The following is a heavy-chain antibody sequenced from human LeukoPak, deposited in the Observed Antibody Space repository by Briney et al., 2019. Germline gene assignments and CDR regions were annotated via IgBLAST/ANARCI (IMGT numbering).Heavy chain of an antibody. J-gene: IGHJ4*02. V-gene: IGHV3-20*04. Sequence: GGSLRLSCAASGFTFDDYGTSWVRQAPGKGLEWVSGINWNGGSTGYADSVKGRFTISRDNAKNTLYLQMNSLRAEDTAVYYCARGITMVRGVFGYWGQGTLVTVSS. CDR1: GFTFDDYG. CDR2: INWNGGST. CDR3: ARGITMVRGVFGY. D-gene: IGHD3-10*01.